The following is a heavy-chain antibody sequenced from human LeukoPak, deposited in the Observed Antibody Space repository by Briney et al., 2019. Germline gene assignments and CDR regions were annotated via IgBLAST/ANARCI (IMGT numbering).Heavy chain of an antibody. D-gene: IGHD2-15*01. V-gene: IGHV4-4*09. CDR3: ARHSSVVRGWFDP. CDR1: GGSISSYY. Sequence: SETLSLTCTVSGGSISSYYWSWIRQPPGKGLEWVGYTYASGATNYNASLKSRVTISVDTSKNQFSLKLSSVTAADTAVYYCARHSSVVRGWFDPWGQGTLVTVSS. CDR2: TYASGAT. J-gene: IGHJ5*02.